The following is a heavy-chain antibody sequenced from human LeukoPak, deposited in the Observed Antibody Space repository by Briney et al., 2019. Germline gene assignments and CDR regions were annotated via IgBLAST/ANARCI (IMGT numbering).Heavy chain of an antibody. CDR2: ISGSGGST. D-gene: IGHD1-26*01. CDR1: GFTFSSYG. V-gene: IGHV3-23*01. J-gene: IGHJ4*02. CDR3: AKGPIVGASTHFDY. Sequence: GGSLRLSCAASGFTFSSYGMHWVRQAPGKGLEWVSAISGSGGSTYYADSVKGRFTISRDNSKNTLYLQMNSLRAEDTAVYYCAKGPIVGASTHFDYWGQGTLVTVSS.